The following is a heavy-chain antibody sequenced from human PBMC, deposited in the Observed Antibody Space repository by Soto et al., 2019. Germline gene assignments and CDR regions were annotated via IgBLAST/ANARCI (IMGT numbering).Heavy chain of an antibody. CDR3: AKDKHNSVWYSFEY. J-gene: IGHJ4*02. CDR2: ISGGGGGT. CDR1: GFTFSSYG. Sequence: EVQLLESGGGLVQPGGSLRLSCAASGFTFSSYGMSWVRQAPGKGLEWVSVISGGGGGTNYADSVKGRFTISRDNSKNTLYLQMNSLRAEDTAVYYCAKDKHNSVWYSFEYWGQGTLVTVSS. D-gene: IGHD6-19*01. V-gene: IGHV3-23*01.